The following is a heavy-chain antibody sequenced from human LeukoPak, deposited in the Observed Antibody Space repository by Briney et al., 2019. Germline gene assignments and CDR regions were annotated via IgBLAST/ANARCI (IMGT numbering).Heavy chain of an antibody. J-gene: IGHJ6*02. D-gene: IGHD3-22*01. CDR1: GFTFSSYA. CDR3: ARARAGTYYYYSSGWDYYYYGMDV. V-gene: IGHV3-30*04. CDR2: ISYDGSTK. Sequence: PGGSLRLSCAASGFTFSSYAMHWVRQAPGKGLEWVAVISYDGSTKYYADSVKGRFTISRDNSKNTLYLQMNRQRAEDTAVYYCARARAGTYYYYSSGWDYYYYGMDVWGQGTTVTVSS.